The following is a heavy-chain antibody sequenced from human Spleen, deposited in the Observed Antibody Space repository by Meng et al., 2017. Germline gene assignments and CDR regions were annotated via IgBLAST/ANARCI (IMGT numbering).Heavy chain of an antibody. CDR2: IIPIFGTT. J-gene: IGHJ5*02. V-gene: IGHV1-69*06. D-gene: IGHD2-15*01. Sequence: SVKVSCKASGGTFSSDAMSWVRQAPGQGLEWMGGIIPIFGTTNYAQKFQGRVTITADKSTSTAYMELSSLRSEDTAVYYCARDVARASSNWFDPWGQGTLVTVSS. CDR3: ARDVARASSNWFDP. CDR1: GGTFSSDA.